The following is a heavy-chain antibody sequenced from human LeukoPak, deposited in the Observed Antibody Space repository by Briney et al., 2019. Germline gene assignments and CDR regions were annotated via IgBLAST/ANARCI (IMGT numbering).Heavy chain of an antibody. Sequence: GGSLRLSCAASGFTFSNYGMHWVRQAPGKGLETVSVISVDGSNQYYGDSVKGRFTISRDNSKNTLFLQMNSLRAEDTAVYYCAKDQGIAVASTADAIDKWGQGTMVTVSS. CDR1: GFTFSNYG. CDR3: AKDQGIAVASTADAIDK. V-gene: IGHV3-30*18. CDR2: ISVDGSNQ. J-gene: IGHJ3*02. D-gene: IGHD6-19*01.